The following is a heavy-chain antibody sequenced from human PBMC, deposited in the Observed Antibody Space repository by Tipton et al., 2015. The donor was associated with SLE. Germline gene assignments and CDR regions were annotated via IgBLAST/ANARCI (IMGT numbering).Heavy chain of an antibody. D-gene: IGHD4-11*01. CDR2: ISSNGGST. Sequence: GSLRLSCSASGFTFSSYAMHWVRQAPGKGLEYVSAISSNGGSTYYADSVKGRFTISRDNSKNTLYLQMNSLRAEDTAVYYCAKGLHYSNLGYFAYWGQGTLVTVSS. CDR3: AKGLHYSNLGYFAY. V-gene: IGHV3-64*04. J-gene: IGHJ4*02. CDR1: GFTFSSYA.